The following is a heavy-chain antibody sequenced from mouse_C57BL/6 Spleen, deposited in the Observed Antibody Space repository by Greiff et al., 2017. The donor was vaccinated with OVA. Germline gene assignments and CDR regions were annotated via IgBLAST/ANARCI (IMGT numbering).Heavy chain of an antibody. CDR2: IDPSDSYT. V-gene: IGHV1-50*01. CDR1: GYTFTSYW. D-gene: IGHD1-1*01. Sequence: VQLQQPGAELVKPGASVKLSCKASGYTFTSYWMQWVKQRPGQGLEWIGEIDPSDSYTNYNQKFKGKATLTVDTSSSTAYMQLSSLTSEDSAVYYCARERGITTVVAKDYFDYWGQGTTLTVSS. CDR3: ARERGITTVVAKDYFDY. J-gene: IGHJ2*01.